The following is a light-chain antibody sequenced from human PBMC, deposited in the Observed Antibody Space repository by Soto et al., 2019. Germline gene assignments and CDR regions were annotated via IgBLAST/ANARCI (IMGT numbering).Light chain of an antibody. CDR2: SND. J-gene: IGLJ2*01. V-gene: IGLV1-44*01. CDR3: ATWDDGVNGVL. Sequence: QSVLTQPPSASRTPGQRVSISCSGSSSNIESHSVHWYQHFPGTAPKLVINSNDQRPSGVPDRFSGSKSGTSASLAISGLQAEDEADYYCATWDDGVNGVLFGGGTKLTVL. CDR1: SSNIESHS.